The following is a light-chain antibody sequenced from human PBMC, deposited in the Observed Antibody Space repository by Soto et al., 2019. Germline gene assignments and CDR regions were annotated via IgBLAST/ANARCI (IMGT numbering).Light chain of an antibody. CDR1: QDIRKY. V-gene: IGKV1-33*01. CDR2: DAS. Sequence: IQMTQSPSSLSASVGDRVTITCQSTQDIRKYLNWYQQKPGKAPKLLIYDASSLETGVPSRFSGSGSGTDFTLTISSLQPEDFATYYCQQYDNLPLIFGQGTDWRL. CDR3: QQYDNLPLI. J-gene: IGKJ5*01.